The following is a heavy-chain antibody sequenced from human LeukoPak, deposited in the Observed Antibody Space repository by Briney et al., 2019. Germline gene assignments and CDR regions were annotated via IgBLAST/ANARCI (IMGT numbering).Heavy chain of an antibody. CDR3: ARWVTTVTTTFDY. Sequence: ASVKVSCKASGYTFTCYYMHWVRQAPGQGLEWMGWINPNSGGTNYAQKFQGRVTMTRDTSISTAYMELSRLRSDDTAVYYCARWVTTVTTTFDYWGHGTLVTVSS. D-gene: IGHD4-17*01. J-gene: IGHJ4*01. CDR2: INPNSGGT. V-gene: IGHV1-2*02. CDR1: GYTFTCYY.